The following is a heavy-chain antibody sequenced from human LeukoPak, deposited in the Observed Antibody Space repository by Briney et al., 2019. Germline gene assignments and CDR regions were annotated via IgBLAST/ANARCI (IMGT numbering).Heavy chain of an antibody. CDR2: INPSGGTT. J-gene: IGHJ6*03. V-gene: IGHV1-46*01. Sequence: GASVKVSCKASGYTFTSYHMHWVRQAPGQGLEWMGIINPSGGTTNYAQKFRGRVTIARDMSTSTVYMELSSLRSEDTAVYYCARVVYDFWSGSLFGGGDYMDVWGKGTTVTVSS. CDR3: ARVVYDFWSGSLFGGGDYMDV. D-gene: IGHD3-3*01. CDR1: GYTFTSYH.